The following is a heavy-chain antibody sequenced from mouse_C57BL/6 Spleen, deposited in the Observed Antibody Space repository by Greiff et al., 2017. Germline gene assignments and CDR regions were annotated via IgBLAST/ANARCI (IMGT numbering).Heavy chain of an antibody. D-gene: IGHD4-1*01. CDR2: IDPENGDT. CDR1: GFNIKDDY. CDR3: TTTGTWDYAMDY. Sequence: VQLQQSGAELVRPGASVKLSCTASGFNIKDDYMHWVKQRPEQGLEWIGWIDPENGDTEYASKFQGKATITADTSSNTAYLQLSSLTSEDTAVYYCTTTGTWDYAMDYWGQGTSVTVSS. J-gene: IGHJ4*01. V-gene: IGHV14-4*01.